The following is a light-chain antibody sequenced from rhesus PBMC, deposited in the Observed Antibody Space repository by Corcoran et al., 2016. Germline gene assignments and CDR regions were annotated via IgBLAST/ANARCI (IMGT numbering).Light chain of an antibody. CDR1: QSVSSY. Sequence: EIVMTQSPATLSLSPGEIATLSCRASQSVSSYVAWYQQKPEQAPRLLICGASSRATGIPDRCSGGGSGTDFTLIISSLEPEDVGVYYCQQYNNWNSFGQGTKVEIK. CDR3: QQYNNWNS. V-gene: IGKV3S9*01. CDR2: GAS. J-gene: IGKJ2*01.